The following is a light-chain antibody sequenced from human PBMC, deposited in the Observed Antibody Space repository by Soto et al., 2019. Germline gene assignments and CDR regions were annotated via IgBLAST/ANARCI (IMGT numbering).Light chain of an antibody. CDR1: QSISTY. J-gene: IGKJ4*01. CDR2: DAS. Sequence: EIVLTQSPATLSLSPGERATLSCRASQSISTYLVWYQKKPGQAPRLLLYDASKRATGIPDKFSGSGSGTDFILTISSLEPEDFAVYYCQQRDSWPRAFGGGTKVELK. CDR3: QQRDSWPRA. V-gene: IGKV3-11*01.